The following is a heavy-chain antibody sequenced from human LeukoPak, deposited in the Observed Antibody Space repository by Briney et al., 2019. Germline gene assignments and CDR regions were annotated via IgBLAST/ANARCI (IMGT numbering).Heavy chain of an antibody. V-gene: IGHV3-7*01. CDR1: GFTLSKHW. Sequence: PGGSLRLSCAASGFTLSKHWMTWVRQAPGKGLECVAIIKQDGSEKYYVDSVKSRFTISRDNAKNSLYLQMNSLRAEDTAVYYCASGSGDYWGQGTLVTVSS. D-gene: IGHD1-14*01. CDR3: ASGSGDY. J-gene: IGHJ4*02. CDR2: IKQDGSEK.